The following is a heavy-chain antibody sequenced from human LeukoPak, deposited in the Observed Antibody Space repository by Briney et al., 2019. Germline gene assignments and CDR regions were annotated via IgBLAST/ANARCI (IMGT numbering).Heavy chain of an antibody. V-gene: IGHV1-2*02. Sequence: ASVKVSCKASGYTFTGYYMHWVRQAPGQGLEWMGWINPNSGGTNYAQKFQGRVTMARDTSISTAYMELSSLRSEDTAVYYCARVRGRYSSGYDAHYYWGQGTLVTVSS. CDR2: INPNSGGT. CDR1: GYTFTGYY. CDR3: ARVRGRYSSGYDAHYY. D-gene: IGHD6-19*01. J-gene: IGHJ4*02.